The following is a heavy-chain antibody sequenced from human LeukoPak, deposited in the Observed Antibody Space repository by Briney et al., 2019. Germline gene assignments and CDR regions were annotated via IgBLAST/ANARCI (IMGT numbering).Heavy chain of an antibody. J-gene: IGHJ5*02. V-gene: IGHV4-34*01. CDR1: GGSFSGYY. CDR2: INHSGST. D-gene: IGHD2-2*01. CDR3: ARDEIVVVPAATTNWFDP. Sequence: KPSETLSLTCAVYGGSFSGYYWSWIRQPPGKGLEWIGEINHSGSTNYNPSLKSRVTISVDTSKNQFSLKLSSVTAADTAVYYCARDEIVVVPAATTNWFDPWGQGTLVTVSS.